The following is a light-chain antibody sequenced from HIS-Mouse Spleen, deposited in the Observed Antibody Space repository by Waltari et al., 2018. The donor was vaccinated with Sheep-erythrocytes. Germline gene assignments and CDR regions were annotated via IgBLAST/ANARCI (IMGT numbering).Light chain of an antibody. CDR1: SRAVGRHNL. CDR3: CSYAGSSTFVV. Sequence: QSALTQPASVSGSPGQSIPISCTGTSRAVGRHNLFSWYQQHPGKAPKLMIYEGSKRPSGVSNRFSGSKSGNTASLTISGLQAEDEADYYCCSYAGSSTFVVFGGGTKLTVL. V-gene: IGLV2-23*03. J-gene: IGLJ2*01. CDR2: EGS.